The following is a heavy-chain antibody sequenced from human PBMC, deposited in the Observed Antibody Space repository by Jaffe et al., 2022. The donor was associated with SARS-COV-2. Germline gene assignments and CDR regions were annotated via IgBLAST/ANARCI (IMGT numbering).Heavy chain of an antibody. CDR2: ISYDGSNK. V-gene: IGHV3-30-3*01. J-gene: IGHJ4*02. CDR1: GFTFSSYA. D-gene: IGHD6-13*01. CDR3: AREPLPGIAAAGTDY. Sequence: QVQLVESGGGVVQPGRSLRLSCAASGFTFSSYAMHWVRQAPGKGLEWVAVISYDGSNKYYADSVKGRFTISRDNSKNTLYLQMNSLRAEDTAVYYCAREPLPGIAAAGTDYWGQGTLVTVSS.